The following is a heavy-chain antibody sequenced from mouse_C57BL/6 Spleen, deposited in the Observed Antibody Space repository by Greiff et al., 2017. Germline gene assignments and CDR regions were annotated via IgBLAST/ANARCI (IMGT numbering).Heavy chain of an antibody. V-gene: IGHV1-50*01. CDR1: GYTFTSYW. CDR2: IDPSDSYT. Sequence: VQLQQPGAELVKPGASVKLSCKASGYTFTSYWMQWVKQRPGQGLEWIGEIDPSDSYTNYNQKFKGKATLTVDTSSSTAYMQLSSLTSEDSAVYYCARSGGYYGSSYAWFAYWGQGTLVTVSA. D-gene: IGHD1-1*01. J-gene: IGHJ3*01. CDR3: ARSGGYYGSSYAWFAY.